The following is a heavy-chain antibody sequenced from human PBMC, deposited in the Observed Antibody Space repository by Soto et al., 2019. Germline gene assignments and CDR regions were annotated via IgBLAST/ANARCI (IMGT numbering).Heavy chain of an antibody. D-gene: IGHD3-10*01. V-gene: IGHV3-48*01. CDR1: GFTFSSYS. CDR2: ISSSSSTI. CDR3: ARDPHGSGSYPNWFDP. Sequence: GSLRLSCAASGFTFSSYSMNWVRQAPGKGLEWVSYISSSSSTIYYADSVKGRFTISRDNAKNSLYLQMNSLRAEDTAVYYCARDPHGSGSYPNWFDPWGQGTLVTVSS. J-gene: IGHJ5*02.